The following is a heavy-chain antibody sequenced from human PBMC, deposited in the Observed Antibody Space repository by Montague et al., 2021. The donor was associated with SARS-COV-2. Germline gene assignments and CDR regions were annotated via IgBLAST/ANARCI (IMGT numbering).Heavy chain of an antibody. D-gene: IGHD1-1*01. CDR2: INYGGST. CDR3: ARGAPGY. CDR1: GGSFSDYH. V-gene: IGHV4-34*01. Sequence: SETLSLTCAVYGGSFSDYHWTWSRQSPGEGLEWIGQINYGGSTKYIPSLKSRVTISIDTSKNQFSLKLTSVTAAETAVYYCARGAPGYWGQGTLVTVSS. J-gene: IGHJ4*02.